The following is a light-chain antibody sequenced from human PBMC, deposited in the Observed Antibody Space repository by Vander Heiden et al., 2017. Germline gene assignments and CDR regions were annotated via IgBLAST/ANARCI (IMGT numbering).Light chain of an antibody. V-gene: IGKV1-33*01. CDR2: DAS. CDR3: QQDDNLPIT. J-gene: IGKJ5*01. Sequence: DIQMTQSPSSLSASVGDRISITCRASQDSSNHLNWYQQKPGRAPQLLIYDASNLETGVPSRFSGSGSGTDFTFTIRSLQPEDVATYYCQQDDNLPITFGQGTRLEIK. CDR1: QDSSNH.